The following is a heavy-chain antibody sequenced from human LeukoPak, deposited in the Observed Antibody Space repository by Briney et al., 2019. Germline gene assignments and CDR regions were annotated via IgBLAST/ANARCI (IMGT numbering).Heavy chain of an antibody. Sequence: SETLSLTCTVSGDSISSYYWSWIRQPPGKGLEWIGYIYYSGSTNYNPSLKSRVTISVDTSKNQFSLKLSSVTAADTAVYYCARIPTDYYDSSGYPEYYFDYWGQGTLVTVSS. J-gene: IGHJ4*02. CDR1: GDSISSYY. V-gene: IGHV4-59*01. D-gene: IGHD3-22*01. CDR3: ARIPTDYYDSSGYPEYYFDY. CDR2: IYYSGST.